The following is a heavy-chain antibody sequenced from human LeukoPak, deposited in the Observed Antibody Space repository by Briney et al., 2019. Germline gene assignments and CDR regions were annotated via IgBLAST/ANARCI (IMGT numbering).Heavy chain of an antibody. V-gene: IGHV1-46*01. D-gene: IGHD6-13*01. Sequence: ASVKVSCKASGYTFTSYYMHWVRQAPGQGLEWMGIINPSGGSTSYAQKFQGRVTMTRDTSTSTVYMELSSLRSEDTAVYYCASPIAAAGTLGYNFDYWGQGTLVTVSS. CDR2: INPSGGST. CDR3: ASPIAAAGTLGYNFDY. CDR1: GYTFTSYY. J-gene: IGHJ4*02.